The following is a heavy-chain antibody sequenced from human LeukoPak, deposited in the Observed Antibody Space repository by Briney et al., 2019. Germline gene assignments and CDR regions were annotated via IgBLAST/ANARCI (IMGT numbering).Heavy chain of an antibody. CDR1: GFTVSSNY. CDR3: AKGSCSATSCSLLGSS. V-gene: IGHV3-53*01. Sequence: PGGSLRLSCAASGFTVSSNYMSWVRQAPGKGLEWVSVIYSGGSTYYADSVKGRFTISRDNSKNTLYLQMNSLRAEDTAVYFCAKGSCSATSCSLLGSSWGQGTLVTVSP. J-gene: IGHJ4*02. CDR2: IYSGGST. D-gene: IGHD2-15*01.